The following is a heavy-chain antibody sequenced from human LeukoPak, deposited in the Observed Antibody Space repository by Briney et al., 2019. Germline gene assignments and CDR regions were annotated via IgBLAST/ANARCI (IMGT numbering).Heavy chain of an antibody. D-gene: IGHD6-6*01. J-gene: IGHJ4*02. V-gene: IGHV4-39*01. CDR3: THSSSSGGFDY. CDR2: IYYSGST. CDR1: GGSISSRSYY. Sequence: SETLSLTCTVSGGSISSRSYYWGWIRQPPGKGLEWIGSIYYSGSTYYNPSLKSRVTISVDTSKNQFSLKLSSVTAADTAVYYCTHSSSSGGFDYWGQGTLVTVSS.